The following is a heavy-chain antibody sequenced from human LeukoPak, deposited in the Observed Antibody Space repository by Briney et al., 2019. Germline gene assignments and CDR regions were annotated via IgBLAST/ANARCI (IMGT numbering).Heavy chain of an antibody. J-gene: IGHJ4*02. Sequence: SETLSLTCTVSSGSISSYYWSWIRQPPGKGLEWIGYIYYSGSTNYNPSLKSRVTISVDTSKNQFSLKLSSVTAADTAVYYCARYCIGFPCRYYFDYWGQGTLVTVSS. CDR3: ARYCIGFPCRYYFDY. V-gene: IGHV4-59*01. D-gene: IGHD2-15*01. CDR1: SGSISSYY. CDR2: IYYSGST.